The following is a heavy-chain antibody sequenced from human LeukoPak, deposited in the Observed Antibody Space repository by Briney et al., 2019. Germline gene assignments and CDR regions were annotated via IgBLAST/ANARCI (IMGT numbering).Heavy chain of an antibody. CDR1: GFTFSSYS. CDR3: AKNKWAAMTYYDILTGYYKRGSIDY. J-gene: IGHJ4*02. D-gene: IGHD3-9*01. V-gene: IGHV3-21*01. Sequence: GGSLRLSCAASGFTFSSYSMNWVRQAPGKGLEWVSSISSSSSYIYYADSVKGRFTISRDNSKNTLYLQMNSLRAEDTAVYYCAKNKWAAMTYYDILTGYYKRGSIDYWGQGTLVTVSS. CDR2: ISSSSSYI.